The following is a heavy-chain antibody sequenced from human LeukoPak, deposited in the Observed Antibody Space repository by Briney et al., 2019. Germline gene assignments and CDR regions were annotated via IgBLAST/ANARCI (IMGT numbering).Heavy chain of an antibody. V-gene: IGHV1-18*01. CDR2: ITAYNGDT. CDR1: GYNFASFG. J-gene: IGHJ5*02. D-gene: IGHD4-17*01. Sequence: DSVKVSCKASGYNFASFGISWARQAPGQGLEWMGWITAYNGDTNYDQKLQGRVTMTTDTSTSTAYMELRSLSSDDTAVYYCARDGELTVTSRWFDPWGQGTLVTVST. CDR3: ARDGELTVTSRWFDP.